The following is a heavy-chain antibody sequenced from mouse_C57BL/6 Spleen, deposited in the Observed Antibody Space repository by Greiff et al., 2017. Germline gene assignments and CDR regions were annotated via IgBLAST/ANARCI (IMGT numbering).Heavy chain of an antibody. CDR2: INPYNGDT. Sequence: EVQLQQSGPELVKPGDSVKISCKASGYSFTGYFMNWVMQSHGKSLEWIGRINPYNGDTFYNQKFKGKATLTVDKSASTAHMELRSLTSEDSAVYYCARDHYVSSYVYYYAMDYWGQGTSVTVSS. D-gene: IGHD1-1*01. CDR1: GYSFTGYF. J-gene: IGHJ4*01. CDR3: ARDHYVSSYVYYYAMDY. V-gene: IGHV1-20*01.